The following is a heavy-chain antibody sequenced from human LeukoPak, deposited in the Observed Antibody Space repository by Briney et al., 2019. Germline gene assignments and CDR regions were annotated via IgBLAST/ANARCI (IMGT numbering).Heavy chain of an antibody. CDR1: GYTFTGYY. CDR2: INPNSGGT. CDR3: ARDYYYDSSGYVDY. V-gene: IGHV1-2*02. D-gene: IGHD3-22*01. Sequence: APVKVSCKASGYTFTGYYMHWVRQAPGQGLEWMGWINPNSGGTNYAQKFQGRVTMTRDTSISTACMELSRLRSDDTAVYYCARDYYYDSSGYVDYWGQGTLVTVSS. J-gene: IGHJ4*02.